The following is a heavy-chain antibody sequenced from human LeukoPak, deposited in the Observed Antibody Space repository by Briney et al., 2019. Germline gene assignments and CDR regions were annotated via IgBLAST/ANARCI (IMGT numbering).Heavy chain of an antibody. CDR1: GFTFSSYS. CDR2: ISSSSSTI. J-gene: IGHJ4*02. CDR3: ARGINFDY. V-gene: IGHV3-48*01. Sequence: PGGSLRLSCAASGFTFSSYSMNWVRQAPGKGLEWVSYISSSSSTIYYADSVKGRFTISRDNAKNSLYLQTNSLRAEDTAVYYCARGINFDYWGQGTLVTVSS.